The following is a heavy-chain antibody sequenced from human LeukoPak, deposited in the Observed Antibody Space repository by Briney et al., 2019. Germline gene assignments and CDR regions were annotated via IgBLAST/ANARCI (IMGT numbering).Heavy chain of an antibody. CDR2: TSYDGSYE. V-gene: IGHV3-30*04. CDR3: ARDVHYTSSKPGWPFDI. Sequence: GGSLRLSCTASGSTLTTYAMSWVRQAPGKGPEWVAFTSYDGSYEYYADSVKGRFTISRDNSKSTLYLQMSRLRPDDTAVYSCARDVHYTSSKPGWPFDIWGQGTVVTVSS. D-gene: IGHD6-6*01. J-gene: IGHJ3*02. CDR1: GSTLTTYA.